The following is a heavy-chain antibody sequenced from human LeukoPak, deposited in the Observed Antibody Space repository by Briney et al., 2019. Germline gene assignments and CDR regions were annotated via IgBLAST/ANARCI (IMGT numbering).Heavy chain of an antibody. CDR1: GYTFTGYY. V-gene: IGHV1-2*02. CDR3: ARGVGGGWFGELANDY. Sequence: ASVKVSCKASGYTFTGYYMHWVRQAPGQGLEWMGWINPNSGGTNYAQKVQGRVTMTRDTAISTAYMELSRLRSDDTAVYYCARGVGGGWFGELANDYWGQGTLVTVSS. D-gene: IGHD3-10*01. J-gene: IGHJ4*02. CDR2: INPNSGGT.